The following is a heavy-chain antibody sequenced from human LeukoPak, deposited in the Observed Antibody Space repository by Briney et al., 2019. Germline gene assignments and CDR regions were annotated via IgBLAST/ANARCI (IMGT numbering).Heavy chain of an antibody. CDR3: AKDLPDYYDCRGSQGGFDY. CDR1: GFTFDDYA. J-gene: IGHJ4*01. Sequence: QPGRSLRLSCAASGFTFDDYAMHWVRQAPGKGLEWFSGLSWNSGSIGYADSVKGRFTISRDNSKNSLYLQMNSLRAEDTALYYCAKDLPDYYDCRGSQGGFDYWGHGTLVTVSS. CDR2: LSWNSGSI. D-gene: IGHD3-22*01. V-gene: IGHV3-9*01.